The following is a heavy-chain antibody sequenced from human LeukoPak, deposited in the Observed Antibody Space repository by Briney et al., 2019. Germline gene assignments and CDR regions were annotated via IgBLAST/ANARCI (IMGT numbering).Heavy chain of an antibody. D-gene: IGHD2-21*02. V-gene: IGHV4-59*12. Sequence: SETLSLTCTVSGGSISSYYWSWIRQPPGKGLEWIGYLYYSGGTNYNPSLKSRVTISVDTSKNQFSLKLSSVTAADTAVYYCARESIVVVTATYLYFDYWGQGTLVTVSS. J-gene: IGHJ4*02. CDR3: ARESIVVVTATYLYFDY. CDR2: LYYSGGT. CDR1: GGSISSYY.